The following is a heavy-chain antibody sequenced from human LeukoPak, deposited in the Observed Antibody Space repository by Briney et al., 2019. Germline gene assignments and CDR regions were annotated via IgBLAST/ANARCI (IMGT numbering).Heavy chain of an antibody. CDR2: IYYSGST. CDR1: GGSISSSSYY. V-gene: IGHV4-39*01. D-gene: IGHD3-22*01. J-gene: IGHJ4*02. Sequence: PSETLSLTCTVSGGSISSSSYYWGWIRQPPGKGLEWIGSIYYSGSTYYNPSLKSRVTISVDTSKNQFSLKLSSVTAADTAVYYCARLVLYYYDSSGPGHFDYWGQGTLVTVSS. CDR3: ARLVLYYYDSSGPGHFDY.